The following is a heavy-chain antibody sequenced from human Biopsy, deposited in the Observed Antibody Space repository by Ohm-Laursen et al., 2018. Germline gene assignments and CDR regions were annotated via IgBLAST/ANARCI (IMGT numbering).Heavy chain of an antibody. CDR2: FAPENGRI. CDR1: GYSLTELS. V-gene: IGHV1-24*01. CDR3: AADINVWNVNY. J-gene: IGHJ4*02. D-gene: IGHD1-1*01. Sequence: ALVKVSCNVSGYSLTELSMHWVRQAPGQGLEWMGGFAPENGRIVYSQKFQGRVTMTEDTSTSTAYMEVWRLRSDDTAVYYCAADINVWNVNYWGQGTQVTVSS.